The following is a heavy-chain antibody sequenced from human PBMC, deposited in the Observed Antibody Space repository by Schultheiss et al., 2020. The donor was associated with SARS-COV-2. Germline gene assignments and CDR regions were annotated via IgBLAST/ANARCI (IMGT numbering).Heavy chain of an antibody. CDR3: ARDGYSGSYLGY. Sequence: SLKISCAASGFTFSSYAMHWVRQAPGKGLEWVSGISWNSGSIGYADSVKGRFTISRDNAKNSLYLQMNSLRAEDTAVYYCARDGYSGSYLGYWGQGTLVTVSS. CDR1: GFTFSSYA. CDR2: ISWNSGSI. J-gene: IGHJ4*02. D-gene: IGHD1-26*01. V-gene: IGHV3-9*01.